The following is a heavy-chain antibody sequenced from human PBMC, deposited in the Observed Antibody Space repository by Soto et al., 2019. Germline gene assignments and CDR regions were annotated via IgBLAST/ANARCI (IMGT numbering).Heavy chain of an antibody. CDR1: GGTFSRYV. V-gene: IGHV1-69*01. Sequence: QVQLVHSGAEVKKPGSSVKVSCKASGGTFSRYVISWVRRAPGQGLEWIGGFIPIYGTRNYAQKFQGRVTITADESTSTAYMELSSLRSEDTAVYYCARAERPYGDYDNYYYAMDVWDQGTSVTVSS. CDR2: FIPIYGTR. CDR3: ARAERPYGDYDNYYYAMDV. D-gene: IGHD4-17*01. J-gene: IGHJ6*02.